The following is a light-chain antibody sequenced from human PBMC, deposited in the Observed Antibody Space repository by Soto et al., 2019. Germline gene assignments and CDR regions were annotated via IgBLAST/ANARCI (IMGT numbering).Light chain of an antibody. Sequence: QSALTQPASVSGSPGQSITISCTGTSSDVGGYNYVSWYQQHPGKAPKLMIYEVSNRPSGVSNRFSGSKSVNTASLTISGLQAEDEADYSCSSYTSSSTHVVFGGGTKLPVL. CDR3: SSYTSSSTHVV. V-gene: IGLV2-14*01. CDR2: EVS. CDR1: SSDVGGYNY. J-gene: IGLJ2*01.